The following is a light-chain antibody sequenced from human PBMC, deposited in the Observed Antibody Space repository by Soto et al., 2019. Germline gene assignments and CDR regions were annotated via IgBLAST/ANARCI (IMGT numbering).Light chain of an antibody. CDR2: KVS. V-gene: IGLV2-23*02. CDR3: CSYGGSTTYV. CDR1: SSDVGSYNL. J-gene: IGLJ1*01. Sequence: QSALTQPASVSGSPGQSITISCTGTSSDVGSYNLVSWYQQSPGKAPKLMIYKVSKRPSGVSNRFSGSKSGNTASLTISGLQAEDEADYYCCSYGGSTTYVFGTGTKLTVL.